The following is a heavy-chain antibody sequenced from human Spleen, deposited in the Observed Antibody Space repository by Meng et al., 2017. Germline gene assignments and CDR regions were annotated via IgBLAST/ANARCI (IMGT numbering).Heavy chain of an antibody. V-gene: IGHV3-66*02. CDR1: GFTVSSNY. J-gene: IGHJ3*02. D-gene: IGHD3-22*01. CDR2: IYSGGST. Sequence: GESLKISCAASGFTVSSNYMSWVRQAPGKGLEWVSVIYSGGSTYYADSVKGRFTISRDNSKNTLYLQMNSLRAEDTAVYSCARVTYDSSGYYLGGFDIWGQGTMVTVSS. CDR3: ARVTYDSSGYYLGGFDI.